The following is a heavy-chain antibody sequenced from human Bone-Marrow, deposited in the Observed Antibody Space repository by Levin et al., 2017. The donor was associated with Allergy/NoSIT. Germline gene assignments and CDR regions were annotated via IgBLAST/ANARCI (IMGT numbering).Heavy chain of an antibody. CDR1: GDTFNNYV. D-gene: IGHD1-1*01. V-gene: IGHV1-69*13. CDR2: IIPNFGTP. Sequence: SVKVSCKASGDTFNNYVMKWVRQAPGQGLEWMGVIIPNFGTPKYAPKFQGRVTITADASTSTVYMELSRLRSDDTAIYYCARPPRGAGWNRMNVWGQGTTVILSS. J-gene: IGHJ6*02. CDR3: ARPPRGAGWNRMNV.